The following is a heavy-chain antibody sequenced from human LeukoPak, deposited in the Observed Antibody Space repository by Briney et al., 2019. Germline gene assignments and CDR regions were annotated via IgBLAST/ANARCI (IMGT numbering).Heavy chain of an antibody. CDR1: GFTFSSYG. CDR2: IWYDGSNK. V-gene: IGHV3-33*01. D-gene: IGHD6-19*01. J-gene: IGHJ4*02. CDR3: ARDLAVYSSGWYGVDY. Sequence: PGRSLRLSCAASGFTFSSYGMHWVRRAPGKGLEWVAVIWYDGSNKYYADSVKGRFTISRDNSKNTLYLQMNSLRAEDTAVYYCARDLAVYSSGWYGVDYWGQGTLVTVSS.